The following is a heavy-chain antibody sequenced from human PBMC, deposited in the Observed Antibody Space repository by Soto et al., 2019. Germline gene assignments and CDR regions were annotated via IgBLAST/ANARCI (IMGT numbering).Heavy chain of an antibody. J-gene: IGHJ4*02. CDR3: AGGGRGGYSNYPSDY. D-gene: IGHD4-4*01. CDR1: GGTFSSYA. Sequence: QVQLVQSGAEVKKPGSSVKVSCKASGGTFSSYAISWVRQAPGQGLEWMGGIIPIFGTANYAQKFQGRVTINADESTSTAYMELSSLRSEDRAVYSGAGGGRGGYSNYPSDYWCEETLVTDSS. CDR2: IIPIFGTA. V-gene: IGHV1-69*01.